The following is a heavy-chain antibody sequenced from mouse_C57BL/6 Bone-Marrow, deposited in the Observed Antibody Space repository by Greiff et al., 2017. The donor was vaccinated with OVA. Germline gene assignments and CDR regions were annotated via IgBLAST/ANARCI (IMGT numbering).Heavy chain of an antibody. CDR3: ARQSGNYSWDFDV. CDR1: GFTFSSYG. J-gene: IGHJ1*03. Sequence: EVMLVESGGDLVKPGGSLKLSCAASGFTFSSYGMSWVRQTPDKRLEWVATISSGGSYTYYPDSVKGRFTISRDNAKNTLYLQMSSLKSEDTAMYYCARQSGNYSWDFDVWGTGTTVTVSS. V-gene: IGHV5-6*02. CDR2: ISSGGSYT. D-gene: IGHD2-1*01.